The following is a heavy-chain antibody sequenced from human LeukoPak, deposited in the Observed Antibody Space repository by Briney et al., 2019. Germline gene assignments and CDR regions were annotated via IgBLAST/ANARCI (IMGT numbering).Heavy chain of an antibody. V-gene: IGHV3-23*01. CDR2: ISGSGGST. CDR3: AKANTVYRSSTSCYKVDGMDV. Sequence: PGGSLRLSCAVSEFTFSSYAMSWVRQAPGKGLEWVSAISGSGGSTYYADSVKGRFTISRDNSKNTLYLQMNSLRAEDTAVYYCAKANTVYRSSTSCYKVDGMDVWGQGTTVTVSS. J-gene: IGHJ6*02. CDR1: EFTFSSYA. D-gene: IGHD2-2*02.